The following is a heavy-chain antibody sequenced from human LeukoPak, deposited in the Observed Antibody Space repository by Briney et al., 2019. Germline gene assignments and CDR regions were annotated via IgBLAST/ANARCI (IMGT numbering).Heavy chain of an antibody. V-gene: IGHV4-59*01. J-gene: IGHJ5*02. CDR3: AREAPGGFDP. Sequence: SETLSLTRTVSGGSISSYYWSWIRQPPGKGLEWIGYIYYSGSTNYNPSLKSRVTISVDTSKNQFSLKLSSVTAADTAVYYCAREAPGGFDPWGQGTLVTVSS. CDR2: IYYSGST. D-gene: IGHD1-14*01. CDR1: GGSISSYY.